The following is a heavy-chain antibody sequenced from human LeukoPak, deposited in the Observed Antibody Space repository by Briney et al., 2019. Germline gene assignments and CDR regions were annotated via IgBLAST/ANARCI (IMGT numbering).Heavy chain of an antibody. Sequence: GGSLRLSCAASGFTFSKYGMDWVRQAPGKGLEWVSGIGVGGTTYYADSVKGRFTISRDTSKNTLYLQMNSLRAEDTAVYYCAKAQGYYDCWGQGTLVTVSS. CDR1: GFTFSKYG. CDR3: AKAQGYYDC. CDR2: IGVGGTT. J-gene: IGHJ4*02. V-gene: IGHV3-23*01. D-gene: IGHD3-22*01.